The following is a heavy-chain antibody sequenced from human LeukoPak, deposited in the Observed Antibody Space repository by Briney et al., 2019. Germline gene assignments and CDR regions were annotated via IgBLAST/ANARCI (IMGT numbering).Heavy chain of an antibody. CDR3: ARDRGSSWYPGYFDY. CDR1: GFTFTKFW. Sequence: PGGSLRLSCEASGFTFTKFWMSWVRQAPGKGLEWVSYISSSSSTIYYADSVKGRFTISRDNAKNSLYLQMNSLRAEDTAVYYCARDRGSSWYPGYFDYWGQGTLVTVSS. D-gene: IGHD6-13*01. J-gene: IGHJ4*02. CDR2: ISSSSSTI. V-gene: IGHV3-48*01.